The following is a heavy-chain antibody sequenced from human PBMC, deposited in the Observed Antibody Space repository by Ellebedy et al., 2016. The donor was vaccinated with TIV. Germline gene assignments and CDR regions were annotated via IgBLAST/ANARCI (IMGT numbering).Heavy chain of an antibody. CDR3: ARGYDNTGFYDCPYDH. V-gene: IGHV4-59*01. J-gene: IGHJ4*02. CDR2: VFSSGYT. Sequence: MPSETLSLTCSVSGGSIGRYFWTWIRQSPEKGLEWIGYVFSSGYTNYNPSLESRVTIPIDTSKGQFSLRLTSLTAADTAVYYCARGYDNTGFYDCPYDHWGQGTLVTVSS. D-gene: IGHD2-21*02. CDR1: GGSIGRYF.